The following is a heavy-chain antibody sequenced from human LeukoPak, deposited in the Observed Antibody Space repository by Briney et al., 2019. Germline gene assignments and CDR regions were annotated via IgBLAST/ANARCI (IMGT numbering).Heavy chain of an antibody. CDR1: GGSISSSSYY. D-gene: IGHD2-2*01. V-gene: IGHV4-39*07. CDR3: ARDHPPAPYQLPGAFDP. Sequence: PSQTLSLTCTVSGGSISSSSYYWGWIRQPPGKGLEWIGSIYYSGSTYYNPSLKSRVTISVDTSKNQFSLKLSSVTAADTAVYYCARDHPPAPYQLPGAFDPWGQGTLVTVSS. J-gene: IGHJ5*02. CDR2: IYYSGST.